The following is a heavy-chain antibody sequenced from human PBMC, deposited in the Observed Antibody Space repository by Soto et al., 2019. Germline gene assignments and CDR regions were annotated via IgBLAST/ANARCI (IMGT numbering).Heavy chain of an antibody. D-gene: IGHD2-8*01. J-gene: IGHJ6*02. V-gene: IGHV3-23*01. CDR1: GFTFSSYA. Sequence: EVQLLESGGGLVQPGGSLRLSCAASGFTFSSYAMSWVRQAPGKGLEWVSAISGSGGSTYYADSVKGRFTISRDNSKNTLYLQMNSLRAEDTAVYYCANDFRPQNGNYGMDVWGQGTTVTVSS. CDR3: ANDFRPQNGNYGMDV. CDR2: ISGSGGST.